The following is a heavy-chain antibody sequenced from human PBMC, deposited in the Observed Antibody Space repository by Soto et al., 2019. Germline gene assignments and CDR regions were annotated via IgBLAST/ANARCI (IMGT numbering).Heavy chain of an antibody. J-gene: IGHJ6*03. CDR2: MNPNSGNT. V-gene: IGHV1-8*01. Sequence: GASVKVSCKASGYTFTSYDINWVRQATGQGLEWMGWMNPNSGNTGYAQKFQGRVTMTRNTSISTAYMELSSLRSEDTAVYYCARGRISSITIFGVVTKYYYMDVWGKGTTVTVS. CDR3: ARGRISSITIFGVVTKYYYMDV. D-gene: IGHD3-3*01. CDR1: GYTFTSYD.